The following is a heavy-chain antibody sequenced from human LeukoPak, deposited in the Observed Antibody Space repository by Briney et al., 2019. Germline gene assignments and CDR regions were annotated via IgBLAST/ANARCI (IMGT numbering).Heavy chain of an antibody. J-gene: IGHJ4*02. CDR3: ARADCSSTSCQGDY. Sequence: ASVKVSCKASGYTFTSYGISWVRQAPGQGLEWMGWISAYNGNTNHAQKLQGRVTMTTDTSTSTAYMELSRLRSDDTAVYYCARADCSSTSCQGDYWGQGTLVTVSS. CDR1: GYTFTSYG. D-gene: IGHD2-2*01. V-gene: IGHV1-18*01. CDR2: ISAYNGNT.